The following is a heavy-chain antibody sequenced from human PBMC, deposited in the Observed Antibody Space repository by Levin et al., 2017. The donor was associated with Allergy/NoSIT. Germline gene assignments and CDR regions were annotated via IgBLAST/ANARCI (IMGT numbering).Heavy chain of an antibody. CDR3: ARDGGYDYYYYYGMDV. D-gene: IGHD1-26*01. Sequence: GESLKISCAASGFTFSSYGMHWVRQAPGKGLEWVAVIWYDGSNKYYADSVKGRFTISRDNSKNTLYLQMNSLRAEDTAVYYCARDGGYDYYYYYGMDVWGQGTTVTVSS. CDR1: GFTFSSYG. V-gene: IGHV3-33*01. CDR2: IWYDGSNK. J-gene: IGHJ6*02.